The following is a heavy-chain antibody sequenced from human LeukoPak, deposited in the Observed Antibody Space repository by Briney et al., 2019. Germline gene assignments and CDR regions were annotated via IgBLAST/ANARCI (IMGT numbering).Heavy chain of an antibody. CDR2: ISSSGSTI. CDR1: GFTFSSYS. Sequence: PGGSLRLSCGASGFTFSSYSMSWVRQAPGKGLEWVSSISSSGSTIYYADSVKGRFTISRDNAKNSLYLQMNSLRAEDTAVYYCAGRNYDILTGYDYWGQGTLVTVSS. V-gene: IGHV3-21*04. CDR3: AGRNYDILTGYDY. J-gene: IGHJ4*02. D-gene: IGHD3-9*01.